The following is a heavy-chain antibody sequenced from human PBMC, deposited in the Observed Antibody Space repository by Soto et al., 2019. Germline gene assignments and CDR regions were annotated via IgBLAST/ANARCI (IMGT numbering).Heavy chain of an antibody. CDR2: IYYSGST. V-gene: IGHV4-39*01. J-gene: IGHJ3*02. CDR1: GGSISSSSYY. CDR3: ARYSSSWFNAFDI. Sequence: QLQLQESGPGLVKPSETLSLTCTVSGGSISSSSYYWGWIRKPPGKGLEWIGSIYYSGSTYYNPSLKSRVTISVDTSKNQFSLKLSSVTAADTAVYYCARYSSSWFNAFDIWGQGTMVTVSS. D-gene: IGHD6-13*01.